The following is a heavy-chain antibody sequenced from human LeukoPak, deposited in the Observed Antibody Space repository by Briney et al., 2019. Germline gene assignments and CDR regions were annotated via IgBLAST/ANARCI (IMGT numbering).Heavy chain of an antibody. CDR2: IYYSGTT. CDR1: GGSISSRSYY. CDR3: ARLYYDRSGYYQIRYFDY. J-gene: IGHJ4*02. V-gene: IGHV4-39*01. Sequence: SETLSLTCTVSGGSISSRSYYCGWLRQPPGKGLEWIGSIYYSGTTYYNPSLKSGVTISVETSRNQFSLSLSSVTAADTAVYYCARLYYDRSGYYQIRYFDYWGQGTLVTDSS. D-gene: IGHD3-22*01.